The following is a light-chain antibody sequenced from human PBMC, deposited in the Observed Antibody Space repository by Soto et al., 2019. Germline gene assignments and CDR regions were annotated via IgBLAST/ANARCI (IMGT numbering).Light chain of an antibody. CDR1: QSVSIN. Sequence: EIVMTQSPATLSVSPGERATLSCRASQSVSINLAWYQQKPGQAPRLLIYGASTRATGIPARFSGSGSGTEFTLTISSLQSEDFAVYYCQQYNNWPRTFGQGTNVDIK. CDR3: QQYNNWPRT. CDR2: GAS. J-gene: IGKJ1*01. V-gene: IGKV3-15*01.